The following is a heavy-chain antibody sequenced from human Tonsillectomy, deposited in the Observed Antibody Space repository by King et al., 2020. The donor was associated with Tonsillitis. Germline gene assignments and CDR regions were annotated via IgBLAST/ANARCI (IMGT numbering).Heavy chain of an antibody. CDR1: GGSISSSSYY. J-gene: IGHJ4*02. CDR2: IYYSGST. CDR3: SRQEAVAGTRGPIDY. Sequence: LQLQESGPGLVKPSETLSLTCTVSGGSISSSSYYWGWIRQPPGKGLEWIGSIYYSGSTYYNPSLKSRVTISVDTSKNQFSLKLCSVTAADTAVYYCSRQEAVAGTRGPIDYWGQGTLVTVSS. V-gene: IGHV4-39*01. D-gene: IGHD6-19*01.